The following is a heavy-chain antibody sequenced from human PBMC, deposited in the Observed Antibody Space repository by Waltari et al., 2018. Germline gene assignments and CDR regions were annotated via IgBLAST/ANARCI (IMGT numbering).Heavy chain of an antibody. CDR1: GGTFSSYA. V-gene: IGHV1-69*01. Sequence: QVQLVQSGAEVKKPGSSVKVSCKASGGTFSSYAISWVRQAPGQGLEWKGGIIPSFGTANYAQKFQGRVTITGDESTSTAYMELSSLRSEDTAVYYCARDHTLYSGRMGVDYWGQGTLVTVSA. CDR3: ARDHTLYSGRMGVDY. J-gene: IGHJ4*02. CDR2: IIPSFGTA. D-gene: IGHD1-26*01.